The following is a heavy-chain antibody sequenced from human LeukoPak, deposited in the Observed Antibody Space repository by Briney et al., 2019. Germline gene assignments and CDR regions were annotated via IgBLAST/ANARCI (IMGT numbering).Heavy chain of an antibody. J-gene: IGHJ4*02. CDR2: IRWNGGGI. CDR1: GFIFDNYA. D-gene: IGHD3-22*01. Sequence: PGGSLRLSCAASGFIFDNYAMHWVRQAPGKGLEGVSGIRWNGGGIAYADSVKGRFTISRDNAKKSLYLQMNSLRAEDTALYYCANGDDSSGYYYSWTYWGQGTLVTVSS. CDR3: ANGDDSSGYYYSWTY. V-gene: IGHV3-9*01.